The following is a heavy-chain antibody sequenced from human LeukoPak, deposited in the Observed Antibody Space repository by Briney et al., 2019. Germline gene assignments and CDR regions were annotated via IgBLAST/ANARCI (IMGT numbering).Heavy chain of an antibody. CDR1: GYTFTNYG. D-gene: IGHD3-16*01. J-gene: IGHJ4*02. CDR3: ARYSRSRLGE. V-gene: IGHV1-18*01. CDR2: ISAYNGYT. Sequence: ASVKVSCKASGYTFTNYGVSWVRQAPGQGLEWMGWISAYNGYTNYAQKFQFRVTMTTDTSTSTAYMELRSLTSDDTAVYYCARYSRSRLGEWGQGTLVTVSS.